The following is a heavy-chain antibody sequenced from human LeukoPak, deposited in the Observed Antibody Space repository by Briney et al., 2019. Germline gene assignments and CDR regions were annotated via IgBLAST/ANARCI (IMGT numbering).Heavy chain of an antibody. V-gene: IGHV6-1*01. CDR1: GDSVSSNSAA. Sequence: SQTLSLTCAISGDSVSSNSAAWNWIRQSPSRGLEWLGRTYYRSRWYNDYAVSMEGRITVNPDTSKNQFSLHLNSVTPEDTAVYYCARDPSVSVSSSGWYYFDYWGQGSQVIVSS. CDR3: ARDPSVSVSSSGWYYFDY. CDR2: TYYRSRWYN. J-gene: IGHJ4*02. D-gene: IGHD6-19*01.